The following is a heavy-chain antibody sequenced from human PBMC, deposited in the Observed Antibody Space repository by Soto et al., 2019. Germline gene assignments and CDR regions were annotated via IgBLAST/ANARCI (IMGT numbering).Heavy chain of an antibody. CDR2: IIPILGIA. V-gene: IGHV1-69*10. J-gene: IGHJ4*02. Sequence: WASVKVSCKASGGTFSSYAISWVRQAPGQGLEWMGGIIPILGIANYAQKFQGRVTITADKSTSTAYMELSSLRSEDTAVYYCARDRLMIDGYRKFDYWGQGTLVTFSS. CDR3: ARDRLMIDGYRKFDY. CDR1: GGTFSSYA. D-gene: IGHD3-22*01.